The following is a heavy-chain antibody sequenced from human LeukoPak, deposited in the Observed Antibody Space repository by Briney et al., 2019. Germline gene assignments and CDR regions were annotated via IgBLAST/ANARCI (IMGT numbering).Heavy chain of an antibody. CDR3: ARGGYGSSWFYYYYGMDV. Sequence: GGSLRLSCAASGFTFNSYAMHWVRQAPGKGLEWVAVISYDGSNKYYADSVKGRFTISRDNSKNTLYLQMNSLRAEDTAVYYCARGGYGSSWFYYYYGMDVWGQGTTVTVSS. V-gene: IGHV3-30-3*01. CDR2: ISYDGSNK. D-gene: IGHD6-13*01. CDR1: GFTFNSYA. J-gene: IGHJ6*02.